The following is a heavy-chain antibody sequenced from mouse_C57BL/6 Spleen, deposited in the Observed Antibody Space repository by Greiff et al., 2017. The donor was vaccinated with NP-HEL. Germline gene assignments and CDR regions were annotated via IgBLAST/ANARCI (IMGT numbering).Heavy chain of an antibody. D-gene: IGHD2-4*01. J-gene: IGHJ2*01. CDR3: ARRLSPGYFDY. CDR2: IDPSDSYT. Sequence: QVQLQQPGAELVMPGASVKLSCKASGYTFTSYWMHWVKQRPGQGLEWIGEIDPSDSYTNYNQKFKGKATLTVDKSSSTAYMQLRSLTSEDSAVYYCARRLSPGYFDYWGQGTTLTVSS. V-gene: IGHV1-69*01. CDR1: GYTFTSYW.